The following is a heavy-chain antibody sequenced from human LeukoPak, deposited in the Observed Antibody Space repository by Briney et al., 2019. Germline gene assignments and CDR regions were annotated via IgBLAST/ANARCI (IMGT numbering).Heavy chain of an antibody. CDR1: GGSISSGSYY. V-gene: IGHV4-61*02. CDR2: IYTSGGT. D-gene: IGHD2-15*01. Sequence: SETLSLTFTVSGGSISSGSYYWSWIRQPAGKGLEWIGRIYTSGGTNYNPSLKSRVTISVDTSKNQFSLKLSSVTAADTAVYYCARVGGYLGYFDLWGRGTLVTVSS. J-gene: IGHJ2*01. CDR3: ARVGGYLGYFDL.